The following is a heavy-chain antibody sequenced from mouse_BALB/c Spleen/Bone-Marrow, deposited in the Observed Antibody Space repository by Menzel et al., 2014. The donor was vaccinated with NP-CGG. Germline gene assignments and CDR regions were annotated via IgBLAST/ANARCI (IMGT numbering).Heavy chain of an antibody. CDR1: GYSFTSYW. V-gene: IGHV1-61*01. J-gene: IGHJ3*01. CDR3: ARSRGEGY. Sequence: QVQLKESGAELVRPGASVKLSCKASGYSFTSYWVNWVKQRPGQGLEWIGMIHPSGSETRLNQNFKDKATLTVDKSSSTAYMQLSSPTSEDSAVYYCARSRGEGYWGQGTLVSVPA. CDR2: IHPSGSET.